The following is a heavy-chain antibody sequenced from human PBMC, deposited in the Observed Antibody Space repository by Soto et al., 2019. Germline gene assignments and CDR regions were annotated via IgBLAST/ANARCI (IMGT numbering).Heavy chain of an antibody. J-gene: IGHJ4*02. Sequence: EVQLLDSGGGLVQPGGSLRLSCAASGFTFNNYAMNWVRQAPGKGLDWVSAISGSGGSTYYADSGKGRFTISRDKSKNTLYLLMSSLRAVDTAVYDCAKGPRWSGYVLDYWGQGTLVTVSS. CDR1: GFTFNNYA. CDR2: ISGSGGST. CDR3: AKGPRWSGYVLDY. V-gene: IGHV3-23*01. D-gene: IGHD5-12*01.